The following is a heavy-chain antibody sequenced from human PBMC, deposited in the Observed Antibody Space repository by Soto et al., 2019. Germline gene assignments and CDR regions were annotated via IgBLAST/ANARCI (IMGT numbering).Heavy chain of an antibody. CDR1: GFSFSTYG. J-gene: IGHJ5*02. CDR2: ISYDGGNK. V-gene: IGHV3-30*18. D-gene: IGHD6-13*01. CDR3: SKDSSVVAAGSGGWFDP. Sequence: GGSLRLSCAASGFSFSTYGMHWVRQAPGKGLEWVATISYDGGNKFYADSAKGRFTISRDISKNTLYLQMNSLRANDTAVYYCSKDSSVVAAGSGGWFDPWGQGTLVTVSS.